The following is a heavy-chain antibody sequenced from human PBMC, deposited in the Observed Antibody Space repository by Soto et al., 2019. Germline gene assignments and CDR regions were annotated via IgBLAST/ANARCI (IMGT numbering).Heavy chain of an antibody. D-gene: IGHD2-8*01. CDR1: GDSISTSGYY. CDR2: IYYRGST. J-gene: IGHJ5*02. CDR3: ARQLGHCIMGICPENWFYP. Sequence: QVQLQESGPGLVKPSQTLTLTCTVSGDSISTSGYYWSWIRQLPGKGLEWIGYIYYRGSTYYHPSLESRVSMSEDTAKNPFCLKLRSVTAADTALYYCARQLGHCIMGICPENWFYPLGKGTLVTVSS. V-gene: IGHV4-31*03.